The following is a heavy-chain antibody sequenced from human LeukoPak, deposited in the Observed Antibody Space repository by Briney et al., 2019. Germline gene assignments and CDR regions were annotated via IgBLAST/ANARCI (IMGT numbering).Heavy chain of an antibody. J-gene: IGHJ4*02. CDR1: GYSFTTYW. CDR3: ARLDSYSGSYGVDY. D-gene: IGHD1-26*01. V-gene: IGHV5-51*01. CDR2: IYPGDSDT. Sequence: GESLKISCQASGYSFTTYWLAWVRQVPGKGLEWMGIIYPGDSDTRYSPSFQGQVTISADKSISAAYLQWSSLKASDTAMYYCARLDSYSGSYGVDYWGQGTLVTVSS.